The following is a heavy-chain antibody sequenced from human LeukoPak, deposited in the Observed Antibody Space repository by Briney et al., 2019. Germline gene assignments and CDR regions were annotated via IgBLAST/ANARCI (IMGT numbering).Heavy chain of an antibody. CDR3: AKESSSTSCLDY. CDR2: ISGSAENT. Sequence: GGPLRLSCAASGFTFSRSAMSWVRQGPGKGLEWVSAISGSAENTYCADSVKGRFTISRDNSNNTLYLQMNSLTAEDTAVYYCAKESSSTSCLDYWGQGTLVTVSS. V-gene: IGHV3-23*01. D-gene: IGHD2-2*01. J-gene: IGHJ4*02. CDR1: GFTFSRSA.